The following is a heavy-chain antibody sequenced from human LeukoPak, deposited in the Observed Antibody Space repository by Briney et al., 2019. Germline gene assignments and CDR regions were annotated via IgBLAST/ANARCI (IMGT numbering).Heavy chain of an antibody. CDR2: IYYSGIT. CDR3: ARHIVVVSTPADWFDP. CDR1: GGSIKSRSYF. V-gene: IGHV4-39*01. Sequence: PSETLSLTCTVSGGSIKSRSYFWGWIRQPPGKGLEWIGSIYYSGITYNNPSLKTRVTISVDTSKNQFSLKLSSVTAADTAVYYCARHIVVVSTPADWFDPWGQGTLVTVSS. J-gene: IGHJ5*02. D-gene: IGHD2-21*01.